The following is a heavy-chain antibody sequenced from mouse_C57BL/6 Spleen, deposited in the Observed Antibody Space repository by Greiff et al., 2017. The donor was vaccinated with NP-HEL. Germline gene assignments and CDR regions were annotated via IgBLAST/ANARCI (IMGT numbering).Heavy chain of an antibody. CDR1: GYTFTSYW. Sequence: QVQLKESGAELVKPGASVKLSCKASGYTFTSYWMHWVKQRPGRGLEWIGRIDPNSGGTKYNEKFKGKATLTVDKPSSTAYMQLSSLTSDDSAVYYCARDHHYYVGSYLDYRGQGTTLTVSS. D-gene: IGHD1-2*01. J-gene: IGHJ2*01. V-gene: IGHV1-72*01. CDR3: ARDHHYYVGSYLDY. CDR2: IDPNSGGT.